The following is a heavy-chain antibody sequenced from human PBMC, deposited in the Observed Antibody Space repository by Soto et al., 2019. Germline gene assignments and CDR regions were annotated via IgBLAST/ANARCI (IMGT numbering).Heavy chain of an antibody. CDR1: GFTFSSYW. V-gene: IGHV3-7*01. J-gene: IGHJ4*02. CDR3: ARVSGDYIWGSYLRSIFDY. Sequence: GGSLRLSCAASGFTFSSYWMSWVRQAPGKGLEWVANIKQDGSEKYYVDSVKGRFTISRDNAKNSLYLQMNSLRAEDTAVYYCARVSGDYIWGSYLRSIFDYWGQGTLVTVSS. D-gene: IGHD3-16*01. CDR2: IKQDGSEK.